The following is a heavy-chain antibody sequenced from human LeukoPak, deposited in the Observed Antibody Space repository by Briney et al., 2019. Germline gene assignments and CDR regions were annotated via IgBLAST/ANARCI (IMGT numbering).Heavy chain of an antibody. CDR1: GYTFTSYG. CDR3: ARVVPAAPGPSNWFDP. Sequence: GASVKVSCKASGYTFTSYGISRVRQAPGQGLEWMGWISAYNGNTNYAQKLQGRVTMTTDTSTSTAYMELRSLRSDDTAVYYCARVVPAAPGPSNWFDPWGQGTLVTVSS. CDR2: ISAYNGNT. J-gene: IGHJ5*02. D-gene: IGHD2-2*01. V-gene: IGHV1-18*01.